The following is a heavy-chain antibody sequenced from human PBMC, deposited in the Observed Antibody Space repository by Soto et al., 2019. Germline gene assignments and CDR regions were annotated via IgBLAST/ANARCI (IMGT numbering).Heavy chain of an antibody. Sequence: QVQLVESGGGVVQPGRSLRLSCAGSGFSFSSYAVHWVRQAPGKGLEWVAVMSYDESKINYADSVKGRFTISRDNSKNTFFLQLNGLRPEDTAVYFCAKDRVSGTLRYYGMDVWGQGTTVTVS. V-gene: IGHV3-30*18. CDR3: AKDRVSGTLRYYGMDV. CDR2: MSYDESKI. J-gene: IGHJ6*02. CDR1: GFSFSSYA. D-gene: IGHD3-16*01.